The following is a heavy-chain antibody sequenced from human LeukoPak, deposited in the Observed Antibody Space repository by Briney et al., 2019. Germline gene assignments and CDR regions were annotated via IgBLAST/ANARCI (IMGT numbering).Heavy chain of an antibody. D-gene: IGHD3-10*01. CDR2: INHVATT. J-gene: IGHJ4*02. V-gene: IGHV4-34*01. CDR3: ARGRTGSTNYDY. Sequence: SETLSLTCGVSGGSSSDYLWSWIRQPPGKGLEWIGQINHVATTNYNPSLKSRVTMSVDRSKNQFSLRLSSVTAADRAVYYCARGRTGSTNYDYWGQGVLVTVSS. CDR1: GGSSSDYL.